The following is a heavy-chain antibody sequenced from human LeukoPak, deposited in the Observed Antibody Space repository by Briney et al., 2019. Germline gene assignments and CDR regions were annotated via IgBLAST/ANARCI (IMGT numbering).Heavy chain of an antibody. CDR1: GFTFSSYA. V-gene: IGHV3-30-3*01. J-gene: IGHJ4*02. Sequence: GSSLRLSCAASGFTFSSYAMHWVRQAPGKGLEWVAVISYDGSNKYYADSVKGRFTISRDNSKNTLYLQMNSLRAEDTAVYYCARDGYSGYDDYFDYWGQGTLVTVSS. CDR3: ARDGYSGYDDYFDY. D-gene: IGHD5-12*01. CDR2: ISYDGSNK.